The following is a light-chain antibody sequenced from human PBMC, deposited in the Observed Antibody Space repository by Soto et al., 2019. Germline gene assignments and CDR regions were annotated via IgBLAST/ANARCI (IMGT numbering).Light chain of an antibody. CDR1: SGDVGSYNL. CDR3: CSYARSTTYV. J-gene: IGLJ1*01. V-gene: IGLV2-23*01. Sequence: QSALTQPASVSGSPGQSITISCTGTSGDVGSYNLVSWYQHHPGKAPKLMIYEGSKRPSGVSNRFSGSKSGSTASLTISGRQAEDEADDYCCSYARSTTYVFGTGTKLTVL. CDR2: EGS.